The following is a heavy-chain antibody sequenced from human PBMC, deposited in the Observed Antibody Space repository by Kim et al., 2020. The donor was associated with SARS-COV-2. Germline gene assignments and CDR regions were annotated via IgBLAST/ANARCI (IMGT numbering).Heavy chain of an antibody. V-gene: IGHV4-39*07. CDR2: IYYSGST. CDR1: GGSISSSSYY. CDR3: ARPGYSSSWYGSYYYYGMDV. Sequence: SETLSLTCTVSGGSISSSSYYWGWIRQPPGKGLEWIGSIYYSGSTYYNPSLKSRVTISVDTSKNQFSLKLSSVTAADTAVYYCARPGYSSSWYGSYYYYGMDVWGQGTTVTVSS. D-gene: IGHD6-13*01. J-gene: IGHJ6*02.